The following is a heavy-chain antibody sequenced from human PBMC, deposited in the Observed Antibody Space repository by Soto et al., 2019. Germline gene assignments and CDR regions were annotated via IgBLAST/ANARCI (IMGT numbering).Heavy chain of an antibody. CDR2: IDPSDSYT. Sequence: GASLKISCKGSGYSFTSYWISWVRQMPGKGLEWMGRIDPSDSYTNYSPSFQGHVTISADKSISTAYLQWSSLKASDTAMYYCARILRSSSPPYGMDVWGHGTTVTVSS. J-gene: IGHJ6*02. D-gene: IGHD6-13*01. CDR1: GYSFTSYW. V-gene: IGHV5-10-1*01. CDR3: ARILRSSSPPYGMDV.